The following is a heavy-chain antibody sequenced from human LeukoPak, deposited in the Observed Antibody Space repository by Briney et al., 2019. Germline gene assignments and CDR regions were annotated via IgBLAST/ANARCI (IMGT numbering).Heavy chain of an antibody. V-gene: IGHV3-21*01. CDR2: ISSRSSYI. Sequence: GGSLRLSCAASGFNFSSYSMNWVRQAPGKGLEWVSSISSRSSYIFYADSVKGRFTISRDNAKKSLYLQMSSLRAEDTAVYYCARGASVVAGSDNAFDIWGQGTMVTVSS. D-gene: IGHD6-19*01. CDR1: GFNFSSYS. CDR3: ARGASVVAGSDNAFDI. J-gene: IGHJ3*02.